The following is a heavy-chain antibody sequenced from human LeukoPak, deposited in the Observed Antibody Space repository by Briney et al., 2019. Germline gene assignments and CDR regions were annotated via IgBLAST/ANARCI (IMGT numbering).Heavy chain of an antibody. D-gene: IGHD2-2*01. CDR2: ISWDGGST. CDR1: GFTFDDYT. V-gene: IGHV3-43*01. J-gene: IGHJ3*02. CDR3: AKVSSSLDSNAFDI. Sequence: GGSLRLSCAASGFTFDDYTMHWVRQAPGKGLEWVSLISWDGGSTYYADSVKGRFTISRDNSKNSLYLQMNSLRTEDTALYYGAKVSSSLDSNAFDIWGQGTMVTVSS.